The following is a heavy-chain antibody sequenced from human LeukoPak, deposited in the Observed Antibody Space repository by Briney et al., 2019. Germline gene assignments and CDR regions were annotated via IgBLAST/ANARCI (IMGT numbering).Heavy chain of an antibody. J-gene: IGHJ4*02. Sequence: SETLSLTCTVYGGSLGGYYWTWIRQPPGKGLEWIGEINHSGSTNYNPSLKSRVTISVDTSKNQFSLKLSSVTAADTAVYYCARDAGYYDFWSGYYSGPYYFDYWGQGTLVTVSS. CDR1: GGSLGGYY. D-gene: IGHD3-3*01. CDR3: ARDAGYYDFWSGYYSGPYYFDY. V-gene: IGHV4-34*01. CDR2: INHSGST.